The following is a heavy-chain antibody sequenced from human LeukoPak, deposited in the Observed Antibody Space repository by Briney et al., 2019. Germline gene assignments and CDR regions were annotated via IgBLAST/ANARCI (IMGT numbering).Heavy chain of an antibody. CDR2: VYHSGST. CDR1: GDSISTNHW. D-gene: IGHD2-21*01. J-gene: IGHJ5*02. V-gene: IGHV4-4*02. Sequence: SETLSLTCAVSGDSISTNHWWSWVRQPPGKGLEWIGEVYHSGSTNYNPSLKSRVTISVDRSKNQFSLKLSSVTAADTAVYYCARGLKGALFPGWFDPWGQGTLVTVSS. CDR3: ARGLKGALFPGWFDP.